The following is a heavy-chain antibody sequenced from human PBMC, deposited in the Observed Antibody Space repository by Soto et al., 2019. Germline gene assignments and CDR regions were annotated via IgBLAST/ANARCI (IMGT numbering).Heavy chain of an antibody. CDR1: GFTFSSYA. J-gene: IGHJ4*02. Sequence: QVQLVESGGGVVQPGRSLRLSCAASGFTFSSYAMHWVRQAPGKGLEWVAVISYDGSNKYYADSVKGRFTISRDNSKNTLYLQMNSLSAEDTAVYYCARDGEFRYSYGTYYFDYWGQGTLVTVSS. CDR3: ARDGEFRYSYGTYYFDY. V-gene: IGHV3-30-3*01. D-gene: IGHD5-18*01. CDR2: ISYDGSNK.